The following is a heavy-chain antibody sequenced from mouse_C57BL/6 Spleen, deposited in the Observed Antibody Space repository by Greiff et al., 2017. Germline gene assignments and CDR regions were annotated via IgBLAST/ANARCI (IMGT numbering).Heavy chain of an antibody. J-gene: IGHJ2*01. CDR2: IYPGDGDT. Sequence: QVQLQQSGPELVKPGASVKISCKASGYAFSSSWMNWVKQRPGKGLEWIGRIYPGDGDTNYNGKFKGKATLTADKTSSTAYMQLSSLTSEDSAVYFCAREATNYWGQGTTLTVSS. CDR3: AREATNY. D-gene: IGHD1-1*01. CDR1: GYAFSSSW. V-gene: IGHV1-82*01.